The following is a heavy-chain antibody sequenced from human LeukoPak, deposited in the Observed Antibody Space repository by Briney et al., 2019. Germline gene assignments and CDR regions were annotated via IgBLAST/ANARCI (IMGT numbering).Heavy chain of an antibody. CDR3: ARAFAGASFDL. CDR1: GFTFSSYS. J-gene: IGHJ2*01. CDR2: LSTIGGRE. D-gene: IGHD3-10*01. V-gene: IGHV3-30*04. Sequence: PGGSLRLSCAASGFTFSSYSMHWVRQAPGKGLEWAAVLSTIGGREYYADSVKGRFTISRDTSKNTLYLQMDGLRVEDTALYYCARAFAGASFDLWGRGTLVTVSS.